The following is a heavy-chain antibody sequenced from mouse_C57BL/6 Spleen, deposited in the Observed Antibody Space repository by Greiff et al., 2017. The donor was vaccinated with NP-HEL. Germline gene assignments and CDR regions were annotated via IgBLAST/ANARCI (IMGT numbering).Heavy chain of an antibody. CDR3: ARAYYSNFPFAY. D-gene: IGHD2-5*01. J-gene: IGHJ3*01. CDR2: ISDGGSYT. Sequence: EVMLVESGGGLVKPGGSLKLSCAASGFTFSSYAMSWVRQTPEKRLEWVATISDGGSYTYYPDNVKGRFTISRDNAKNNLYLQMSHLKSEDTAMYYCARAYYSNFPFAYWGQGTLVTVSA. V-gene: IGHV5-4*03. CDR1: GFTFSSYA.